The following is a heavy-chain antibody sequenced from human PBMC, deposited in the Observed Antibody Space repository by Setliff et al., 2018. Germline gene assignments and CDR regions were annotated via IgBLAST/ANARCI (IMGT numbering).Heavy chain of an antibody. CDR2: IYTSGST. V-gene: IGHV4-61*02. CDR3: AKGGNITRETYYYYGMDV. J-gene: IGHJ6*02. Sequence: SETLSLTCTVSGGSVSSGSYYWSWIRQPAEKGLEWIGRIYTSGSTNYNPSLKSRVAISVDTSKNQFSLRLSSVTAADTAVYYCAKGGNITRETYYYYGMDVWGQGTTVTVSS. D-gene: IGHD1-20*01. CDR1: GGSVSSGSYY.